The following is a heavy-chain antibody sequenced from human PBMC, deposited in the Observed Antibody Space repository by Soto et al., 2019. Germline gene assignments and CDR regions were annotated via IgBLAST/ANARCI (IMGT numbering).Heavy chain of an antibody. CDR3: VRTWHGFDI. CDR2: INGDGSYT. Sequence: EVQLVESGGGLVQPGGSLRLSWAASGFTLRPNWMPGVRQAPEKGLLWVSHINGDGSYTDFADSMKGRFTISRDNAKNTVSLQMQSPRVEDTAVYFCVRTWHGFDIWGPGTMVTVSS. V-gene: IGHV3-74*01. J-gene: IGHJ3*02. CDR1: GFTLRPNW.